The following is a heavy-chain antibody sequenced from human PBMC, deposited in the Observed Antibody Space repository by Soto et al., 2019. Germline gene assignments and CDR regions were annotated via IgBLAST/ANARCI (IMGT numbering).Heavy chain of an antibody. Sequence: QVQLQESGPGLVKPSQTLSLTCTVSGGSISSGGYYWSWIRQHPGKGLEWIGYIYYSGSTYYNPALKSRVTISVDTSKNQFSLKLSSVTAADTAVYYCARGGSSSPYFDSWGQGTLVTVSS. J-gene: IGHJ4*02. CDR1: GGSISSGGYY. CDR3: ARGGSSSPYFDS. V-gene: IGHV4-31*03. CDR2: IYYSGST. D-gene: IGHD6-13*01.